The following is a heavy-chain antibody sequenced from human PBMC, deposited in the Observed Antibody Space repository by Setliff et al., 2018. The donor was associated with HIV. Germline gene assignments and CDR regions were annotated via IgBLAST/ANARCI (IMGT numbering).Heavy chain of an antibody. D-gene: IGHD3-3*01. J-gene: IGHJ6*04. V-gene: IGHV4-30-4*01. CDR1: GGSVSSGDYY. CDR2: IYYSGIT. CDR3: GRIYYDFWSGQTDV. Sequence: PSETLSLTCTVSGGSVSSGDYYWSWIRQHPGKDLEWIAYIYYSGITYYNPSLRSRVTISMDTSKNQCSLNLNSVTAEDTAVYFCGRIYYDFWSGQTDVWDKGTAVTVSS.